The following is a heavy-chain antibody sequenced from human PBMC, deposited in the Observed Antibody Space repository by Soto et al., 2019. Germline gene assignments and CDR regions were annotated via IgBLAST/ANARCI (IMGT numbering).Heavy chain of an antibody. V-gene: IGHV3-7*01. CDR3: ARQIYDSDTGPNFQYYFDS. D-gene: IGHD3-22*01. J-gene: IGHJ4*02. CDR2: IKQDGSEK. Sequence: PGGSLRLSCAASGFTFSSYWMSWVRQAPWKGLEWVANIKQDGSEKYYVDSVKGRFTISRDNAKNSLYLQMNSLRAEDTAVYYCARQIYDSDTGPNFQYYFDSWGQGTPVTV. CDR1: GFTFSSYW.